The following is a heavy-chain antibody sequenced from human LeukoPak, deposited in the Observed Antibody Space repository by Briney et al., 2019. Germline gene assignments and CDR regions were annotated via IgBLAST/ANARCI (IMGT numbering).Heavy chain of an antibody. Sequence: GGSLRLSCEASGFTFSTFAMIWVRQPPGKGLEWVSSIFPSGGEIHYADSVRGRFTISRDNSKSTLSLQMNSLRAEDTAIYYCAKTPTVVTPRYFDYWGQGTLVTVSS. D-gene: IGHD4-23*01. V-gene: IGHV3-23*01. J-gene: IGHJ4*02. CDR3: AKTPTVVTPRYFDY. CDR2: IFPSGGEI. CDR1: GFTFSTFA.